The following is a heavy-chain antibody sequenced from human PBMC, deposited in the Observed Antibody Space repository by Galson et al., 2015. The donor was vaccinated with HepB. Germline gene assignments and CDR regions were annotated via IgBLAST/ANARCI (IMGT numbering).Heavy chain of an antibody. J-gene: IGHJ5*02. Sequence: SLRLSCAASGFIFSAFDLNWVRQAPGKGPEWVSNIHTSGDRTYYADSVEGRFTISRDNSKNTLYLQMNSLRAEDTAIYYCAKDFNWPEGSWGQGTPVTVSS. CDR1: GFIFSAFD. CDR3: AKDFNWPEGS. CDR2: IHTSGDRT. D-gene: IGHD3-9*01. V-gene: IGHV3-23*01.